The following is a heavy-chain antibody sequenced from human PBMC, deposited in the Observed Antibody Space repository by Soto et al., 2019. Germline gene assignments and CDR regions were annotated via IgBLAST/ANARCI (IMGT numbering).Heavy chain of an antibody. CDR3: ARVSSIAARRYYDS. CDR1: GYTFTIHD. CDR2: LNPHSGKA. J-gene: IGHJ4*02. V-gene: IGHV1-8*01. Sequence: ASVKVSCKASGYTFTIHDIHWVRQAPGRGLEWMAGLNPHSGKAAYAQRFQGRLTMTGNASTSTAYMELSGLRSEDTAMYYCARVSSIAARRYYDSWGQGTLVTVS. D-gene: IGHD6-6*01.